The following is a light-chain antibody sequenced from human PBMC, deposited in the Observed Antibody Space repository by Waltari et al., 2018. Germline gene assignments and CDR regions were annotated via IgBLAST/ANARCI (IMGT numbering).Light chain of an antibody. V-gene: IGKV3-20*01. CDR1: QRVSRA. CDR3: QHYVRLPAT. J-gene: IGKJ1*01. CDR2: GAS. Sequence: EILLTQSPGTLSLSPGERATLSCWARQRVSRALVWYQQKPGQAPRLLIYGASTRAPGIPDRFRGSGSGTDFSLTINRLEPEDFAVYYCQHYVRLPATFGQGTKVEI.